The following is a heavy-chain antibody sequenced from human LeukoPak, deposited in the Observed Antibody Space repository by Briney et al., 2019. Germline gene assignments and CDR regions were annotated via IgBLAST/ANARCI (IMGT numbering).Heavy chain of an antibody. CDR1: GFTFSSYA. CDR3: AKDAPYCSGGSCYGYYYYGMDV. D-gene: IGHD2-15*01. Sequence: GGSLRLSCAASGFTFSSYAMSWVRQAPGKGLEWVSAISGSGGSTYYADSVKGRFTISRDNSKNTLYLQMNSLRAEDTAVYYCAKDAPYCSGGSCYGYYYYGMDVWGQGTTVTVSS. V-gene: IGHV3-23*01. J-gene: IGHJ6*02. CDR2: ISGSGGST.